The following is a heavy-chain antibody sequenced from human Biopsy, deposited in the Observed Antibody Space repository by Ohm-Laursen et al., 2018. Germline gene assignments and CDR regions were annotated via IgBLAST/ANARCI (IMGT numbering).Heavy chain of an antibody. D-gene: IGHD4-11*01. CDR1: GDSISSDF. Sequence: TLSLTCAVSGDSISSDFWSWIRQTPGKGLEWIGYISYTGDTNYNPSLESLITISLDTSKNQFSLMLSSVTAADTAVYYCARSNGYGDYRFDDWGQGTLVTVAS. CDR2: ISYTGDT. J-gene: IGHJ4*02. V-gene: IGHV4-59*01. CDR3: ARSNGYGDYRFDD.